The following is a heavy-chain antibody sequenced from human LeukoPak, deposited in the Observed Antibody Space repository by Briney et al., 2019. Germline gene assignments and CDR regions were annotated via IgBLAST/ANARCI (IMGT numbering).Heavy chain of an antibody. J-gene: IGHJ4*02. D-gene: IGHD3-3*01. CDR3: ARGRAPDFWSGYYHVHFDS. CDR2: IYYSGST. V-gene: IGHV4-39*07. Sequence: SETLSLTCTVSGGSISSSSYYWGWIRQPPGKGLEWIGSIYYSGSTYYNPSLKSRVTLSVDTSKKQFSLNLSSVTAADTAVYYCARGRAPDFWSGYYHVHFDSWGQGTLVTVSS. CDR1: GGSISSSSYY.